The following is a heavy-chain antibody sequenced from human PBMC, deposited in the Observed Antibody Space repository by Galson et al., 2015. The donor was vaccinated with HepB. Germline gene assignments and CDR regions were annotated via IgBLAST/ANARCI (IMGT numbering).Heavy chain of an antibody. Sequence: ETLSLTCTVSGYYITSYYWSWIRQPPGKGLEFIGNIYYTGSTDYNPSFNSRVTISLDTSKSQFSLKLTSVTAADTAAYYCARGGSRGGDGYNTFDYWGQGALVTVSS. V-gene: IGHV4-59*12. D-gene: IGHD5-24*01. CDR2: IYYTGST. CDR1: GYYITSYY. CDR3: ARGGSRGGDGYNTFDY. J-gene: IGHJ4*02.